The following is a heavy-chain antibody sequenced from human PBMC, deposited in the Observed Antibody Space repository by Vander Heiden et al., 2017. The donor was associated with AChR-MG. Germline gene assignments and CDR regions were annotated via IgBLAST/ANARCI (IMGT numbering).Heavy chain of an antibody. Sequence: QVQLQESGPGLVKPSQTLSLTCTVSGGSISSGGYYWSGIRQHPGKGLEWIGYIYYSGSTYYNPSLKSRVTISVDTSKNQFSLKLSSVTAADTAVYYCARAGYDFWSGYYNYYYYYMDVWGKGTTVTVSS. CDR3: ARAGYDFWSGYYNYYYYYMDV. V-gene: IGHV4-31*03. D-gene: IGHD3-3*01. CDR1: GGSISSGGYY. J-gene: IGHJ6*03. CDR2: IYYSGST.